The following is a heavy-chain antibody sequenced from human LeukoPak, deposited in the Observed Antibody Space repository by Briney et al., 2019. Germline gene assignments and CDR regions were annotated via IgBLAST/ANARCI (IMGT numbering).Heavy chain of an antibody. V-gene: IGHV3-11*01. CDR3: ARASGYYDILTGYPPYYFDY. Sequence: KSGGSLRLSCAASGFTFSDYYMSWIRQAPGKGLEWVSYISSSGSTIYYADSVKGRFTISRDNAKNSLYLQMNSLRAEDTAVYYCARASGYYDILTGYPPYYFDYWGQGTLVTVSS. CDR1: GFTFSDYY. CDR2: ISSSGSTI. D-gene: IGHD3-9*01. J-gene: IGHJ4*02.